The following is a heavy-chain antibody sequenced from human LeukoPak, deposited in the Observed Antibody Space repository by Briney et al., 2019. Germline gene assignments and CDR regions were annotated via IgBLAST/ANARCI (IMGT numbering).Heavy chain of an antibody. Sequence: PSETLSLTCAVSGGSISSGGYSWSWIRQPPGKGLEWIGYIYHSGSTYYNPSLKSRVTISVDRSKNQFSLKLSSVTAADTAVYYCARGYYYGMDVWGQGTTATVSS. CDR3: ARGYYYGMDV. J-gene: IGHJ6*02. CDR2: IYHSGST. V-gene: IGHV4-30-2*01. CDR1: GGSISSGGYS.